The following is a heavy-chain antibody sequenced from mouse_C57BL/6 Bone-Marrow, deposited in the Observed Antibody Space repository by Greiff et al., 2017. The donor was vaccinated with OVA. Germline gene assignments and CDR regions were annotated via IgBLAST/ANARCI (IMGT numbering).Heavy chain of an antibody. CDR3: SRRGYGYDKGSMDY. V-gene: IGHV5-17*01. Sequence: EVKLVESGGGLVKPGGSLKLSCAASGFTFSDYGMHWVRQAPEKGLEWVAYISSGSSTIYSADKVKGLFTISRDNAKTSLFRQMTRMRSEDKAMYSCSRRGYGYDKGSMDYWGQGTSVTVSS. D-gene: IGHD2-2*01. CDR1: GFTFSDYG. J-gene: IGHJ4*01. CDR2: ISSGSSTI.